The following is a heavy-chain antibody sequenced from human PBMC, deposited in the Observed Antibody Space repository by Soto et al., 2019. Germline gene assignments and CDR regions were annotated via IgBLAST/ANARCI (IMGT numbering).Heavy chain of an antibody. V-gene: IGHV1-18*04. Sequence: ASVKVSCKASGYTFSSYGISWVRQAPGQGLEWMGWISAYNGNTNYAQKLQGRVTMTTDTSTSTAYMELRSLRSDDTAVYYCARTDRSGCHFDYWGQGXLVTVSS. CDR1: GYTFSSYG. D-gene: IGHD6-19*01. CDR3: ARTDRSGCHFDY. J-gene: IGHJ4*02. CDR2: ISAYNGNT.